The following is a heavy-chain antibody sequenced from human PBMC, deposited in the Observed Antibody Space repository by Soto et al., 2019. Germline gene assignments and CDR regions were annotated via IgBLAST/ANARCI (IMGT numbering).Heavy chain of an antibody. D-gene: IGHD6-13*01. CDR3: TRDASRDSSARGWFDP. Sequence: GGSLRLSCAASGFTFRSFTMNWVRQAPGKGLEWVSTISSNSAYIYYTDALRGRFTISRDNAKNSLHLQMNSLRAEDTAVYYCTRDASRDSSARGWFDPWGPGTMVTV. V-gene: IGHV3-21*01. CDR1: GFTFRSFT. J-gene: IGHJ5*02. CDR2: ISSNSAYI.